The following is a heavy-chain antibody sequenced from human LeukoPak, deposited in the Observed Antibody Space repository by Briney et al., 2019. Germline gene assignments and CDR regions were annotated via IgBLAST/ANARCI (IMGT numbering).Heavy chain of an antibody. CDR1: GYSFTSYW. CDR2: IYPGDSDT. D-gene: IGHD1-14*01. V-gene: IGHV5-51*01. CDR3: ARCIEPNHGYYYYYMDV. J-gene: IGHJ6*03. Sequence: RGESLKISCKGSGYSFTSYWIGWVRQMPGKGLEWMGIIYPGDSDTRYSPSFQGQVTISADKSISTAYLQWSSLKASDTAMYYCARCIEPNHGYYYYYMDVWGKGTTVTVSS.